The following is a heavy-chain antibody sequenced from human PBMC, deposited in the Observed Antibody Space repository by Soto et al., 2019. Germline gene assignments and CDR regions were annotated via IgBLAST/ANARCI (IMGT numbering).Heavy chain of an antibody. CDR2: ITGRGDST. J-gene: IGHJ5*02. Sequence: PGGSLRLSCAASGFPFSDHAMHWVRQTPGKGLEWVSAITGRGDSTYYADSVKGRFTISRDNSKSKLYLQMMSLRAEDTAVYYCAKDLYVQPPSGWFDPWGQGTVVTVSS. D-gene: IGHD1-26*01. V-gene: IGHV3-23*01. CDR1: GFPFSDHA. CDR3: AKDLYVQPPSGWFDP.